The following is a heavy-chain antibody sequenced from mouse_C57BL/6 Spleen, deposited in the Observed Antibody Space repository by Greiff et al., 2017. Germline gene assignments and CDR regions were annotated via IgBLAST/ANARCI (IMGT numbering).Heavy chain of an antibody. CDR2: IRNKANGYTT. D-gene: IGHD6-1*01. CDR1: GFTFTDYY. Sequence: EVKLVESGGGLVQPGGSLSLSCAASGFTFTDYYMSWVRQPPGKALEWLGFIRNKANGYTTEYSASVKGRFTISRDNSKSILYVQMNALRAEDSDTDFCASDSETNLYYIDYWGQGTTLTVSS. J-gene: IGHJ2*01. CDR3: ASDSETNLYYIDY. V-gene: IGHV7-3*01.